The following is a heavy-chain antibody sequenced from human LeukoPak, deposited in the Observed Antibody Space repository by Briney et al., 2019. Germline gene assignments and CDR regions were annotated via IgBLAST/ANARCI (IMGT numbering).Heavy chain of an antibody. CDR1: GFSLSTSGMR. CDR2: SDWDDDK. CDR3: ARTGYSSGWYRNWFDP. J-gene: IGHJ5*02. Sequence: PSQTLSLTCTFSGFSLSTSGMRVSWIRQPPGKALEWLARSDWDDDKFYSTSLKTRLTISKDTSKNQVVLTMTNMDPVDTATYYCARTGYSSGWYRNWFDPWGQGTLVTVSS. V-gene: IGHV2-70*04. D-gene: IGHD6-19*01.